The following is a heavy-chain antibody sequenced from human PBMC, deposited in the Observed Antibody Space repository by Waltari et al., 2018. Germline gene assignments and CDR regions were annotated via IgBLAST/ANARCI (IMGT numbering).Heavy chain of an antibody. CDR3: ARDTPGDGIDY. D-gene: IGHD7-27*01. CDR1: GFSFSDYW. Sequence: DVQLVESGGGIVQPGGSLRLSCVASGFSFSDYWMHWVRQDPEKGLVWVAHVNHDGTHTTYADSVKGRFTVSRDNAKNTVYLQMNSLRADDTAVYFCARDTPGDGIDYWGQGTLVTVSS. CDR2: VNHDGTHT. V-gene: IGHV3-74*01. J-gene: IGHJ4*02.